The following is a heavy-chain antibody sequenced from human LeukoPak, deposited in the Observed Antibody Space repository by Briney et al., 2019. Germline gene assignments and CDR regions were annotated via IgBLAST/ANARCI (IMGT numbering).Heavy chain of an antibody. CDR2: IYSGGIT. CDR1: GFTVSSNY. Sequence: PGGSLRLSCAASGFTVSSNYMTWVRQAPGKGLEWVSVIYSGGITYYADSVKGRFTISRDNSKNTLYLQMNNLRAEDTAVYYCARRTPYSSGPFDYWGQGTLVTVSS. V-gene: IGHV3-66*01. D-gene: IGHD6-19*01. J-gene: IGHJ4*02. CDR3: ARRTPYSSGPFDY.